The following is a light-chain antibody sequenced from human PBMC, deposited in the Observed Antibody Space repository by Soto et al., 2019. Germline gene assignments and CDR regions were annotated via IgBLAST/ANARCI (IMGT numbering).Light chain of an antibody. Sequence: EIVMPQSPATLSVSPGASAPLSCRASQSVSINLAWFQQNPGQATRLLIYGASTRATGIPARFSGSGSGTEFTLTISSLQSEDFAVYYCQQCKDWPLTFGGGTKVDI. V-gene: IGKV3-15*01. J-gene: IGKJ4*02. CDR2: GAS. CDR1: QSVSIN. CDR3: QQCKDWPLT.